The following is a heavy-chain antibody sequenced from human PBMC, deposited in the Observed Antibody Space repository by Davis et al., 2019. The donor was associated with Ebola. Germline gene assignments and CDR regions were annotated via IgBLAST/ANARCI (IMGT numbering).Heavy chain of an antibody. D-gene: IGHD2-2*01. CDR1: GFTFSSYA. Sequence: PGGSLRLSCAASGFTFSSYAMSWVRQAPGKGLEWVSAISGSGGSTYYADSVKGRFTISRDNSKNTLYLQMNSLRAEDTAVYYCARGGTVPAAMIYYYYYGMDVWGQGTTVTVSS. V-gene: IGHV3-23*01. J-gene: IGHJ6*02. CDR3: ARGGTVPAAMIYYYYYGMDV. CDR2: ISGSGGST.